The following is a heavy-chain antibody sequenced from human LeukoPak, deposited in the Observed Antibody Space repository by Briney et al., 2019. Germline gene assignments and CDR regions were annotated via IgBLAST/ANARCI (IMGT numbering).Heavy chain of an antibody. CDR1: GFTVSSNY. J-gene: IGHJ4*02. CDR3: ATLAGVSGYERHDY. D-gene: IGHD5-12*01. V-gene: IGHV3-66*01. Sequence: GGSLRLSCAASGFTVSSNYMSWVRQAPGKGLEWVSVIYSGGSTYYADSVKGRFTISRDNSKNTLYLQMNSLRAEDTAVYYCATLAGVSGYERHDYWGQGTLVTVSS. CDR2: IYSGGST.